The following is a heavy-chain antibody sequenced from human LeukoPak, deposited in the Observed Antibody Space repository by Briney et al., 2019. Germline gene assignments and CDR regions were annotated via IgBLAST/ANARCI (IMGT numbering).Heavy chain of an antibody. D-gene: IGHD6-13*01. J-gene: IGHJ4*02. CDR2: ISTYSGNT. V-gene: IGHV1-18*01. CDR1: GYTFTSYG. Sequence: ASVKVSCKASGYTFTSYGISWVRQAPGQGLEWMGWISTYSGNTNYAQKLQGRVTMTTDTPTSTAYMELRSLRSDDTAVYYCARDPLYSSSWYVVPDYWGQGTLVTVSS. CDR3: ARDPLYSSSWYVVPDY.